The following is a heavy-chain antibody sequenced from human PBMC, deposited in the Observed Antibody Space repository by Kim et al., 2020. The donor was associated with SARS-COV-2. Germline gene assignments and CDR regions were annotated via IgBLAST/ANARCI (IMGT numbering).Heavy chain of an antibody. CDR2: IIPIFGTA. CDR3: ARDNGRDYGDSNWYFDL. D-gene: IGHD4-17*01. V-gene: IGHV1-69*06. CDR1: GGTFSSYA. J-gene: IGHJ2*01. Sequence: SVKVSCKASGGTFSSYAISWVRQAPGQGLEWMGGIIPIFGTANYAQKFQGRVTITADKSTSTAYMELSSLRSEDTAVYYCARDNGRDYGDSNWYFDLWGRGTLVTVSS.